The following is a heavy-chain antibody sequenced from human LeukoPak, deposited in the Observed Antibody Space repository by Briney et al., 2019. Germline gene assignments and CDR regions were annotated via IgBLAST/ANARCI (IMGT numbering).Heavy chain of an antibody. J-gene: IGHJ4*02. CDR2: IYYSGTT. Sequence: SETLSLTCTVSGGSISSFYWSWIRQPPGKGLEWIGYIYYSGTTNYNPSLKSRVIISVDTSKNQFSLRLSPVIAADTAVYYCARDTYYYDSSGYAGFDYWGQGTLVTVSS. V-gene: IGHV4-59*01. CDR1: GGSISSFY. CDR3: ARDTYYYDSSGYAGFDY. D-gene: IGHD3-22*01.